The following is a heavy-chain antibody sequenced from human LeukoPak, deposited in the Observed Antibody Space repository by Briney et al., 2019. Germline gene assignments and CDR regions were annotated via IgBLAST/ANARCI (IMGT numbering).Heavy chain of an antibody. CDR2: ISGSGGST. CDR1: GFTFSSYW. J-gene: IGHJ4*02. CDR3: AKDSGLIAAAGLTDY. D-gene: IGHD6-13*01. Sequence: PGGSLRLSCAASGFTFSSYWMHWVRQAPGKGLEWVSAISGSGGSTYYADSVKGRFTISRDNSKNTLYLQMNSLRAEDTAVYYCAKDSGLIAAAGLTDYWGQGTLVTVSS. V-gene: IGHV3-23*01.